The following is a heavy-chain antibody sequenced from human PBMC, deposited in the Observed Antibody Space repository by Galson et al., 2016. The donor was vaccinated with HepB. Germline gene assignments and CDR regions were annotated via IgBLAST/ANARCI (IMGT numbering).Heavy chain of an antibody. CDR3: ARDGRYRRGWATGYYGMDV. CDR1: GFSLSGYW. CDR2: IDPYGTGI. Sequence: SLRLSCAASGFSLSGYWVHWVRQAPGKGLAWVSRIDPYGTGISHADSVKGRFTISRDNSKNTLYLQMNSLRAEDTAVYYCARDGRYRRGWATGYYGMDVGRQGTRVTVSS. D-gene: IGHD6-19*01. J-gene: IGHJ6*02. V-gene: IGHV3-74*01.